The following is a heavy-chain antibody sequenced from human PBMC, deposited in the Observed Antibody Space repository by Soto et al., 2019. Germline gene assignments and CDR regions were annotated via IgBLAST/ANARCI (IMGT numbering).Heavy chain of an antibody. CDR1: GGSISSYY. V-gene: IGHV4-59*01. Sequence: SETLSLTCTVSGGSISSYYWIWIRQPPGKGLEWIGNIDYSGSTNYNPSLKSRVTLSIDTSKNQFSLKLMSVTAADTAVYYCARERYSYAFGYWGQGTLVTVSS. CDR3: ARERYSYAFGY. J-gene: IGHJ4*02. CDR2: IDYSGST. D-gene: IGHD5-18*01.